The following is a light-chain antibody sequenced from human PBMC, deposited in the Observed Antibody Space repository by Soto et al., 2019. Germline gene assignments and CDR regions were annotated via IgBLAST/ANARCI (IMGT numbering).Light chain of an antibody. Sequence: QSVLTQPPSASGPPGQSVTISCTGTSSDVGGYNYVSWYQQHPGKAPKLMIYEVSKRPSGVPDRFSGSKSGNTASLTVSGLQAEDEADYYCSSYAGSNNFVVFGGGTKVTV. V-gene: IGLV2-8*01. J-gene: IGLJ2*01. CDR2: EVS. CDR3: SSYAGSNNFVV. CDR1: SSDVGGYNY.